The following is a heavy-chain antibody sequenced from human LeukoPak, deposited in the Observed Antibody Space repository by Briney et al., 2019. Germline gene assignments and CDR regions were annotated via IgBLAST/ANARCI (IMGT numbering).Heavy chain of an antibody. D-gene: IGHD3-16*02. V-gene: IGHV3-48*03. J-gene: IGHJ3*02. CDR3: AREGGFGYDDAFDT. CDR2: ISGSGSSI. CDR1: GFTFSTYE. Sequence: GGSLRLSCTAPGFTFSTYEMNWVRQAPGKGLEWISYISGSGSSIFYADSLQGRFTVSRDNAKNSVYLQMNSLRAEDTAVYYCAREGGFGYDDAFDTWGHGTTVTVSS.